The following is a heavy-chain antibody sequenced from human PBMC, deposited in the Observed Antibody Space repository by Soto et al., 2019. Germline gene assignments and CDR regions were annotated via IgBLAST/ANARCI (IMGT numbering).Heavy chain of an antibody. CDR2: TYYRSKWYH. CDR3: ARGEQYSGRIFDN. CDR1: GDSVSSNSAG. D-gene: IGHD1-26*01. Sequence: PSQTLSLTCAITGDSVSSNSAGWSWVRQSPSRGLEWLGRTYYRSKWYHEYAVSVRGRITINPDTSKNQYSLQLNSVTPEDTAVYFCARGEQYSGRIFDNWGQGTLVTVSS. J-gene: IGHJ4*01. V-gene: IGHV6-1*01.